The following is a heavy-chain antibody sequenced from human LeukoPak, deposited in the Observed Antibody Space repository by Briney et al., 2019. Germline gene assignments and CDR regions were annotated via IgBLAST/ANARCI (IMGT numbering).Heavy chain of an antibody. J-gene: IGHJ4*02. V-gene: IGHV3-23*01. CDR2: ISGSGGST. D-gene: IGHD3-10*01. CDR3: AKSPKLLWFGELLSFDY. CDR1: GFTFSSYA. Sequence: GGSLRLSCAASGFTFSSYAMSWVRQAPGKGLEWVSAISGSGGSTYYADSVKGRFTISRDNSKNTLYLQMNSLRAEGTAVYYCAKSPKLLWFGELLSFDYWGQGTLVTVSS.